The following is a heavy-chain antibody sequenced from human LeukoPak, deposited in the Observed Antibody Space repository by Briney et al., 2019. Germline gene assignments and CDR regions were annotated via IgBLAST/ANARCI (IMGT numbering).Heavy chain of an antibody. V-gene: IGHV1-69*13. CDR2: IIPIFGTA. CDR3: AREGEGSSRSFDY. Sequence: ASVKVSCKASGGTFSSYATSWVRQAPGQGLEWMGGIIPIFGTANYAQKFQGRGTITADESTSTAYMELSSLRSEDTAVYYCAREGEGSSRSFDYWGEGTLVTVSS. CDR1: GGTFSSYA. D-gene: IGHD6-13*01. J-gene: IGHJ4*02.